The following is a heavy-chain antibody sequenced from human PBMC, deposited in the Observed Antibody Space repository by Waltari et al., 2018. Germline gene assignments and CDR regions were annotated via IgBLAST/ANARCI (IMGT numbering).Heavy chain of an antibody. V-gene: IGHV3-7*01. CDR3: ARSGLVSAFDY. Sequence: EVQLVESGGGLVQPGGSLRLSCVASGFDFHGYWMGWFRQAPGKSLEWGANSNDDGNKEFYVESLKGRVTISRDNAKNSVYLQTTSLRAEDTALYYCARSGLVSAFDYWGQGSLVTVAS. J-gene: IGHJ4*02. D-gene: IGHD3-9*01. CDR2: SNDDGNKE. CDR1: GFDFHGYW.